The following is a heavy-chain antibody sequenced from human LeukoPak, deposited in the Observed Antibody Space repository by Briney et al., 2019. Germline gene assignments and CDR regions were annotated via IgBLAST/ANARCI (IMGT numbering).Heavy chain of an antibody. V-gene: IGHV3-15*07. D-gene: IGHD2-2*02. CDR1: GFSFSDAW. CDR3: ARVLYNGGYIQY. CDR2: IRSKADGGTP. J-gene: IGHJ1*01. Sequence: GGSLRLSCAASGFSFSDAWMSWVRQAPGKGLEWVGHIRSKADGGTPDYIAPVKGRFTIPRDDSKDTLYLQVSSLRAEDTAVYYCARVLYNGGYIQYWGQGTLVTVSS.